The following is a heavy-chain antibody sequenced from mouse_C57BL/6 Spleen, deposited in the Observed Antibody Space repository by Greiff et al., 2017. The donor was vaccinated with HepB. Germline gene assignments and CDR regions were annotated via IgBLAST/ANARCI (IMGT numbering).Heavy chain of an antibody. D-gene: IGHD4-1*01. CDR1: GYSITSGYY. Sequence: EVQLMESGPGLVKPSQSLSLTCSVTGYSITSGYYWNWIRQFPGNKLEWMGYISYDGSNNYNPSLKNRISITRDTSKNQFFLKLNSVTTEDTATYYCARDGTPFDYWGQGTTLTVSS. CDR2: ISYDGSN. J-gene: IGHJ2*01. V-gene: IGHV3-6*01. CDR3: ARDGTPFDY.